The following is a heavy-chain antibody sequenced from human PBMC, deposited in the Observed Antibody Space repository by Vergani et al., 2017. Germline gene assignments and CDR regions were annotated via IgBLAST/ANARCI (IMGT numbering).Heavy chain of an antibody. CDR1: GFTFDDYA. Sequence: EVQLLESGGVLVQPGGSLRLSCAASGFTFDDYAMHWVRQAPGKGLEWVSGISWNSGSIGYADSVKGRFTISRDNAKNSLYLQMNSLRAEDTALYYCARAGDFDYWGQGTLVTVSS. CDR2: ISWNSGSI. J-gene: IGHJ4*02. V-gene: IGHV3-9*01. CDR3: ARAGDFDY.